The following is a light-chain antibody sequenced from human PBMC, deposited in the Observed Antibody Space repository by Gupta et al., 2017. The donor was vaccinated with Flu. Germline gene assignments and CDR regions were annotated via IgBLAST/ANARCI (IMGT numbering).Light chain of an antibody. CDR2: DAS. J-gene: IGKJ2*01. CDR3: QQRSNWPYT. Sequence: PATLALSPGERATLSCRASQSVSSYLAWYQQNPGQAPRLLIFDASNRATGIPARFSGSGSGTXFTLTIXSLEPEDFAVYYCQQRSNWPYTFGXGTRLEIK. CDR1: QSVSSY. V-gene: IGKV3-11*01.